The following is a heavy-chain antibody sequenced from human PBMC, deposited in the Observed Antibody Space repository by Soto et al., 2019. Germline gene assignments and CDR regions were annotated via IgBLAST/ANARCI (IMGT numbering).Heavy chain of an antibody. CDR3: VTSLWFGTQPEI. CDR1: GGSFSGYY. V-gene: IGHV4-34*01. Sequence: QVQLQQWGAGLLKPSETLSLTCAVYGGSFSGYYWTWFRQPPGKGLEWIGEINPSGTTKYIPSLKSRVTISADTSKNQFSLKVTSVTAADTTVYYCVTSLWFGTQPEIWGQGALVTVSS. CDR2: INPSGTT. J-gene: IGHJ4*02. D-gene: IGHD3-10*01.